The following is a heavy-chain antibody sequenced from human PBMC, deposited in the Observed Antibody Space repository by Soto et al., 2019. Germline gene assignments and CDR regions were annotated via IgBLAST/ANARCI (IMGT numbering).Heavy chain of an antibody. CDR1: GYTFTSYD. CDR3: ARDYVYCSSTSCRLGYMDV. J-gene: IGHJ6*03. Sequence: ASVKVSCKASGYTFTSYDINWVRQATGQGLEWMGWMNPNSGNTGYAQKFQGRVTMTRNTSISTAYMELSSLRSEDTAVYYCARDYVYCSSTSCRLGYMDVWGKGTTVTVSS. D-gene: IGHD2-2*01. V-gene: IGHV1-8*01. CDR2: MNPNSGNT.